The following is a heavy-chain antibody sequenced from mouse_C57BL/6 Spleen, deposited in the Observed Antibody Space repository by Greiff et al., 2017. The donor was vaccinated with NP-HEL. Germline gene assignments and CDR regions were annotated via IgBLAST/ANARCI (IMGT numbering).Heavy chain of an antibody. V-gene: IGHV14-3*01. CDR2: IDPANGNT. J-gene: IGHJ4*01. D-gene: IGHD2-3*01. Sequence: VQLKQSVAELVRPGASVKLSCTASGFNIKNTYMHWVKQRPEQGLEWIGRIDPANGNTKYAPKFQGKATITADTSSNTAYLQLSSLTSEDTAIYYCARVRGDDDGYHGAMDYWGQGTSVTVSS. CDR3: ARVRGDDDGYHGAMDY. CDR1: GFNIKNTY.